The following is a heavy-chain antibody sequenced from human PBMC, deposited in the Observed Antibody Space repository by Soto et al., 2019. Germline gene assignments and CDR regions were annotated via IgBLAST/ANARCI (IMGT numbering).Heavy chain of an antibody. Sequence: EVQLVESGGGLVQPGGSLILSCAASGFTFSGSAIHWVRQASGKGLEWVSRIKSRADNYATGYAASVKGRFTISRDDSKNTAFLQMNSLRTEDTAVYYCVRYPDGGSLDYWGQGTLVTVSS. CDR2: IKSRADNYAT. D-gene: IGHD6-25*01. V-gene: IGHV3-73*02. J-gene: IGHJ4*02. CDR1: GFTFSGSA. CDR3: VRYPDGGSLDY.